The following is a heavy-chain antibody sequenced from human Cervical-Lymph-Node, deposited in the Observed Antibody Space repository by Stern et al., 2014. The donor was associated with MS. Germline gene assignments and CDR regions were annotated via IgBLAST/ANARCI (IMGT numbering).Heavy chain of an antibody. J-gene: IGHJ3*02. CDR2: IYHSGIT. CDR3: ARDWGNCTSATCSDALDI. V-gene: IGHV4-31*03. D-gene: IGHD2-2*01. CDR1: GGSVSNGAYY. Sequence: VQLEESGPGLVKPSQTMSLTCSVSGGSVSNGAYYWTWIRQAPGKGLEWIGYIYHSGITHYIPSLKSRVTMSVDTSKNEFSLRLTSVTATDTAVYYCARDWGNCTSATCSDALDIWGQGRMVTVSS.